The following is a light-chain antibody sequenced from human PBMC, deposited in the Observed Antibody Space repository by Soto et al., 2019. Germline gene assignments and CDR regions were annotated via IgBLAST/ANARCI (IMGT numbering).Light chain of an antibody. CDR1: QSISGY. Sequence: DIQMTQSPSSLSASVGDRVTITCRASQSISGYLHWYQQRPGQAPKLLIYAASNLQSGDPSRFTGSESGTDFTLTISNLQPEDFATFYCQQTYTFPYTFGQGTKVDI. V-gene: IGKV1-39*01. J-gene: IGKJ2*01. CDR3: QQTYTFPYT. CDR2: AAS.